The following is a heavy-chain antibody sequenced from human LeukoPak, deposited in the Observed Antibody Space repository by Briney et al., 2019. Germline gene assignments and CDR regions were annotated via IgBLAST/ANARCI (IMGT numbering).Heavy chain of an antibody. V-gene: IGHV3-33*01. D-gene: IGHD5-18*01. CDR3: ARGRQGYHFDY. Sequence: GGSLRLSCAASGFTFSSYGMHWVRQAPGKGLEWVAVIWYDGSNKYYADSVKGRFTISRDNSKSTLYLQMNSLRAEDTAVYYCARGRQGYHFDYWGQGTLVTVSS. J-gene: IGHJ4*02. CDR2: IWYDGSNK. CDR1: GFTFSSYG.